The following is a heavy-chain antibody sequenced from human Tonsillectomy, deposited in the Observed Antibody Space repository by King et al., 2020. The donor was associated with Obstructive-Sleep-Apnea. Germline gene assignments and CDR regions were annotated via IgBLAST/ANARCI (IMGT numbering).Heavy chain of an antibody. D-gene: IGHD2-15*01. CDR2: IDPSDSYT. Sequence: VQLVESGAEVKKPGESLTISCTVSGYTFTSYWISWVRQMPGKGLEWMGRIDPSDSYTNYSPSFQGHVTISADKSISTAYLQWSSLKASDTAMYYCASSPIYCSGGSCYSEYFDLWGRGTLVTVSS. CDR1: GYTFTSYW. V-gene: IGHV5-10-1*01. CDR3: ASSPIYCSGGSCYSEYFDL. J-gene: IGHJ2*01.